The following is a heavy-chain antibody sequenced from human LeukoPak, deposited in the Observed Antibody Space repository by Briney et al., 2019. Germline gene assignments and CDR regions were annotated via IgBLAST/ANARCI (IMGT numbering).Heavy chain of an antibody. CDR1: GFTFGNYW. V-gene: IGHV3-7*03. CDR2: IKKDGSEK. D-gene: IGHD2-21*01. Sequence: GGSLRLSCAASGFTFGNYWMSWVRQAPGKGLEWVANIKKDGSEKYYVDFVKGRFTISRDNAKNSLYLQMNSLRAEDTAVYYCAREPEHIDYWGQGTLVTVSS. CDR3: AREPEHIDY. J-gene: IGHJ4*02.